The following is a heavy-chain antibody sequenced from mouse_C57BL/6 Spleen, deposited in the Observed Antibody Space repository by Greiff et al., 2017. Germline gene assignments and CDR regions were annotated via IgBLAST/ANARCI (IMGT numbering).Heavy chain of an antibody. CDR2: IYPGDGDS. V-gene: IGHV1-82*01. CDR3: ARPLLLRNLYFDY. CDR1: GYAFSSSW. Sequence: VKLQESGPELVKPGASVKISCKASGYAFSSSWMNWVKQRPGKGLEWIGRIYPGDGDSTYNGKFKGKATLTADKSSSTAYMQLSSLTSEDSAVYFCARPLLLRNLYFDYWGQGITLTVSS. D-gene: IGHD1-1*01. J-gene: IGHJ2*01.